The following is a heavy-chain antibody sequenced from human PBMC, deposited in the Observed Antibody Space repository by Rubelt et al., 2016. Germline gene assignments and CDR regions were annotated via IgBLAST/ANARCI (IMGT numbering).Heavy chain of an antibody. CDR3: ARGFSVYSYGLGPNWFDP. J-gene: IGHJ5*02. D-gene: IGHD5-18*01. CDR1: GGTFSSYA. V-gene: IGHV1-69*04. CDR2: IIPILGIA. Sequence: QVQLVQSGAEVKKPGSSVMVSCKASGGTFSSYAISWVRQAPGQGLEWMGRIIPILGIANYAQKFQGRVTITADKSTSTAYMELSSLRSEDTAVYYCARGFSVYSYGLGPNWFDPWGQGTLVTVSS.